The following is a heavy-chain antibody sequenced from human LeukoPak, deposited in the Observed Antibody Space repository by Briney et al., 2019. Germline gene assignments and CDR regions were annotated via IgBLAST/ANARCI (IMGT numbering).Heavy chain of an antibody. CDR2: INARGDT. Sequence: PSEALSFTCAVYGWSFNDHYWNWIRQPPGKGLEWIGEINARGDTNFNPSLKSRVTISVDTSKNQFSLTLTSMIAADTAVYYCARGQVPAARGYNWFDPWGQGTLVTVSS. J-gene: IGHJ5*02. CDR3: ARGQVPAARGYNWFDP. V-gene: IGHV4-34*01. CDR1: GWSFNDHY. D-gene: IGHD2-2*01.